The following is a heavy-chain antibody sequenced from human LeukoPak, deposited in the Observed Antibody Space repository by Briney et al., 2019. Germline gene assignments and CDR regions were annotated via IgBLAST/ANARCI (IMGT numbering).Heavy chain of an antibody. J-gene: IGHJ4*02. Sequence: SETLSLTCAVYGGSFSGYYWSWIRQPPGKGLEWIGEINHSGSTNYNPSLKSRVTISVDTSKNQFSLKLSSVTAADTAVYYCARRMNTPRGGFDYWGQGTLVTVSS. CDR3: ARRMNTPRGGFDY. CDR2: INHSGST. CDR1: GGSFSGYY. D-gene: IGHD2/OR15-2a*01. V-gene: IGHV4-34*01.